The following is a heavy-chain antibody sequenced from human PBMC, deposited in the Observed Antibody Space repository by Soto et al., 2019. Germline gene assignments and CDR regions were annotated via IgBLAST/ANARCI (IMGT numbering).Heavy chain of an antibody. CDR1: GGTFSSYA. CDR2: IIPIFGTA. J-gene: IGHJ5*02. Sequence: SVKVACKASGGTFSSYAISWVRQARGQGLEWMGGIIPIFGTANYAQKFQGRVTITADKSTSTAYMELSSLRSEDTAVYYCARETRVAANHVTWFDPWGQGTLVTAP. D-gene: IGHD2-15*01. CDR3: ARETRVAANHVTWFDP. V-gene: IGHV1-69*06.